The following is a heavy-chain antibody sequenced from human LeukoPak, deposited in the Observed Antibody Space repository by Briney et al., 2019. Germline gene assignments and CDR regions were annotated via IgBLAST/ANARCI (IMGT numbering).Heavy chain of an antibody. J-gene: IGHJ4*02. V-gene: IGHV3-23*01. Sequence: GGSLRLSCAASGFTFSHYGMHWVRQAPGKGLEWVSAISGSGGSTYYADSVKGRFTISRDNSKNTLYLQMNSLRAEDTAVYYCAKDRHYYGSGSYQALFDYWGQGTLVTVSS. CDR1: GFTFSHYG. CDR3: AKDRHYYGSGSYQALFDY. D-gene: IGHD3-10*01. CDR2: ISGSGGST.